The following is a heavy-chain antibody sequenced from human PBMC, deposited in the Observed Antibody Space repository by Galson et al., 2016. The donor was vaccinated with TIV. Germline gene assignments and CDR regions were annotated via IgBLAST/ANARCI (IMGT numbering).Heavy chain of an antibody. Sequence: PALVKPTQTLTLTCTFSGFSLNTDGMCVNWIRQPPGKALEWLARIDWDDDKSYSSSLKTRLTISKDTSKNQVVLTMTNMDPVDTATYYCARISCYYDSSGHYIPRSFDYWGQGALVTVSS. D-gene: IGHD3-22*01. CDR2: IDWDDDK. J-gene: IGHJ4*02. V-gene: IGHV2-70*11. CDR1: GFSLNTDGMC. CDR3: ARISCYYDSSGHYIPRSFDY.